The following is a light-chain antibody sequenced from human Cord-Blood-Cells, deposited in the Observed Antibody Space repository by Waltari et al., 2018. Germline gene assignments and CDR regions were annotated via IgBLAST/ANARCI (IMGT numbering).Light chain of an antibody. CDR1: SSNIGAGYD. Sequence: QRVTISCTGSSSNIGAGYDVHWYQQLPGTAPKLLIYGNSNRPSGVPDRFSGSKSGNSASLAITGLQAEDEADYYCQSYDSSLSAGVFGGGTKLTVL. CDR3: QSYDSSLSAGV. CDR2: GNS. J-gene: IGLJ3*02. V-gene: IGLV1-40*01.